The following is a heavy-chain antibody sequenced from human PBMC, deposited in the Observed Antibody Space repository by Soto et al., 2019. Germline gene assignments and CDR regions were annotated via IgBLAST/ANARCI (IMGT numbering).Heavy chain of an antibody. CDR2: IYYSGST. CDR1: GGSISSYY. V-gene: IGHV4-59*01. Sequence: SETLSLTCTVSGGSISSYYWSWIRQPPGKGLEWIGYIYYSGSTNYNPSLKSRVTISVDTSKNQFSLKLSSVTAADTAVYYCGREAVAGPTYYFDYWGQGTLVTVS. J-gene: IGHJ4*02. CDR3: GREAVAGPTYYFDY. D-gene: IGHD6-19*01.